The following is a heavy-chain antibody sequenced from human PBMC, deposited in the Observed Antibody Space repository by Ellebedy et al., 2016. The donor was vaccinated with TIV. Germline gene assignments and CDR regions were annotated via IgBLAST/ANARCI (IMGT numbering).Heavy chain of an antibody. J-gene: IGHJ3*01. CDR2: INTGNGNT. V-gene: IGHV1-3*04. CDR1: GYIFVDYA. Sequence: ASVKVSCKPSGYIFVDYAIHWVRQAPGHGLEWLGWINTGNGNTFYSQKVQGRVTITRDRTATTAYMELSSLRPEDTAVYFCAREYWKPDYYDRLGVGAFDVWGQGTLVTVSS. D-gene: IGHD3-16*01. CDR3: AREYWKPDYYDRLGVGAFDV.